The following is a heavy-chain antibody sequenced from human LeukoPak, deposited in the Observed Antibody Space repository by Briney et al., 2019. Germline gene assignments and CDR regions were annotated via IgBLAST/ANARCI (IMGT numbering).Heavy chain of an antibody. CDR2: IWYDGSNK. CDR3: AKGYYDFWSGYYYYYYYMDV. V-gene: IGHV3-30*02. Sequence: GGSLRLSCAASGFTFSSYGMHWVRQAPGKGLEWVAVIWYDGSNKYYADSVKGRFTISRDNSKNTLYLQMNSLRAEDTAVYYCAKGYYDFWSGYYYYYYYMDVWGKGTTVTVSS. CDR1: GFTFSSYG. J-gene: IGHJ6*03. D-gene: IGHD3-3*01.